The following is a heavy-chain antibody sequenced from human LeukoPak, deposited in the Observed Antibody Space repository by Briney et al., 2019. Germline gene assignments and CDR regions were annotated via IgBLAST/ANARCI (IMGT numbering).Heavy chain of an antibody. J-gene: IGHJ5*02. V-gene: IGHV1-69-2*01. D-gene: IGHD4-23*01. CDR2: VDPEDGET. CDR3: ATRLESMVVTPVGIP. CDR1: GYTFTDYY. Sequence: ASVKVSRKVSGYTFTDYYMHWVQQAPGKGLEWMGLVDPEDGETIYAEKFQGRVTITADTSTDTAYMELSSLRSEDTAVYYCATRLESMVVTPVGIPWGQGTLVTVSS.